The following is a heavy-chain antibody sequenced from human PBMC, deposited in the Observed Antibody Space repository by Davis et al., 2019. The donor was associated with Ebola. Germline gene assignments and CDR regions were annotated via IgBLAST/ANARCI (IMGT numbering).Heavy chain of an antibody. CDR1: GGSISSYY. CDR3: ARHGFSIIVVVMTNWFDP. D-gene: IGHD3-22*01. V-gene: IGHV4-59*08. J-gene: IGHJ5*02. CDR2: IYYSGST. Sequence: SETLSLTCTVSGGSISSYYWSWIRQPPGKGLEWIGYIYYSGSTNYNPSLKSRVTISVDTSKSQFSLRLSSVTAADTAVYYCARHGFSIIVVVMTNWFDPWGQGTLVTVSS.